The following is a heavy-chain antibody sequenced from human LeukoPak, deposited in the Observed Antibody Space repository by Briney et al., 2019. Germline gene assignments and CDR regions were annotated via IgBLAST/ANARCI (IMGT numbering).Heavy chain of an antibody. D-gene: IGHD4-23*01. Sequence: ASVKVSRKASGYTFTSYYMHWVRQAPGQGLEWMGIINPSGGSTSYAQKFQGRVTMTRDTSTSTVYMELSSLRSEDTAVYYCARAHERGGNSRGAYYYYGMDVWGQGTTVTVSS. CDR1: GYTFTSYY. J-gene: IGHJ6*02. CDR3: ARAHERGGNSRGAYYYYGMDV. CDR2: INPSGGST. V-gene: IGHV1-46*01.